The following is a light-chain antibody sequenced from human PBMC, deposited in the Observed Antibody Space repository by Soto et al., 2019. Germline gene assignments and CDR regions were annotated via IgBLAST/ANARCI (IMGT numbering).Light chain of an antibody. CDR2: DNN. CDR1: SSNIGNNY. J-gene: IGLJ2*01. CDR3: GTWASSLSDVV. Sequence: QSVLTQPPSVSASPGQKVTISCTGSSSNIGNNYVSWYQQLPGTAPKLLIYDNNKRPSGIPDRFSGSKSGTSATLGITGLQTGDEADYYCGTWASSLSDVVFGGGTKLTVL. V-gene: IGLV1-51*01.